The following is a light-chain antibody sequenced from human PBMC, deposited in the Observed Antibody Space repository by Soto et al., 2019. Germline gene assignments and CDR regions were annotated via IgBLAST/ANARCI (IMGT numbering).Light chain of an antibody. V-gene: IGKV4-1*01. CDR3: QQYYSTPYT. CDR2: WAS. Sequence: DIVMTQSPDSLAVSLGERATINCKSSQSVLYSSNNKNDLAWYQQKPGQPPKLLIYWASTRESGVPDRFSGSGSGTDFTLTISSRQAEDVAVYYCQQYYSTPYTFGQGTKLEIK. CDR1: QSVLYSSNNKND. J-gene: IGKJ2*01.